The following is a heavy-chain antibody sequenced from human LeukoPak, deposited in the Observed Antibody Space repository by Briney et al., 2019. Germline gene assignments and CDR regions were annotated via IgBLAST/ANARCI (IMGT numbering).Heavy chain of an antibody. Sequence: ASVKVSCKASGYTFTSYYMHWVRQAPGQGLEWMGIINPSGGSTSYAQKFQGRVTMTRDTSTSTVYMELSSLRSEDTAVYYCARGSGPGGSSWHTVGARYFDYWGQGTLVTVSS. CDR2: INPSGGST. CDR1: GYTFTSYY. D-gene: IGHD6-13*01. CDR3: ARGSGPGGSSWHTVGARYFDY. J-gene: IGHJ4*02. V-gene: IGHV1-46*01.